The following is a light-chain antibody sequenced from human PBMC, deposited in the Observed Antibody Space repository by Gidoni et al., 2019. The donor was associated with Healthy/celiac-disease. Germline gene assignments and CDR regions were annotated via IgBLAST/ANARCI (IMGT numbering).Light chain of an antibody. CDR1: QSVSRT. V-gene: IGKV3-15*01. CDR3: QQYNNWPPIT. Sequence: EIVMTQSPATLSVSPGERATLSCRASQSVSRTLTYGASTRATGIPARFSGSGSGTEFTLTISSLQSEDFAVYYCQQYNNWPPITFGQGTRLEIK. J-gene: IGKJ5*01. CDR2: GAS.